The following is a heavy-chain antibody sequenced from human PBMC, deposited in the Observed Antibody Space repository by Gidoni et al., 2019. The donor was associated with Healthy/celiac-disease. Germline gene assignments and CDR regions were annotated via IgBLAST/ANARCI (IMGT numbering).Heavy chain of an antibody. Sequence: QVQLVESGGGVVQPGGSLRLSCAASGFTFSSYGMPWVRQAPGKGLEWVAFIRYDGSNKYYADSVKGRFTISRDNSKNTLYLQMNSLRAEDTAVYYCAKDFSYSSGVIDYWGQGTLVTVSS. CDR3: AKDFSYSSGVIDY. CDR1: GFTFSSYG. V-gene: IGHV3-30*02. CDR2: IRYDGSNK. D-gene: IGHD6-19*01. J-gene: IGHJ4*02.